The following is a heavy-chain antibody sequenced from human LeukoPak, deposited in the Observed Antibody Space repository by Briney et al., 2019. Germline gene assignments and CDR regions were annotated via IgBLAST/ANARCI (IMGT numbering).Heavy chain of an antibody. CDR1: GFTFSSYG. V-gene: IGHV3-30*03. J-gene: IGHJ4*02. Sequence: LRLSCAASGFTFSSYGMHWVRQAPGKGLEWVAVISYDGSNKYYADSVKGRFTISRDNAKNSLYLQMNSLRAEDTAVYYCARDERLGYCSGGSCSAAFDYWGQGTLVTVSS. CDR2: ISYDGSNK. D-gene: IGHD2-15*01. CDR3: ARDERLGYCSGGSCSAAFDY.